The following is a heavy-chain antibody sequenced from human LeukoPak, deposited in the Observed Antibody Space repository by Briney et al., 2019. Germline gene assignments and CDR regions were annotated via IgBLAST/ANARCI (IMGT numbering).Heavy chain of an antibody. D-gene: IGHD6-6*01. V-gene: IGHV4-34*01. CDR3: ARSPNSSSSGYYFDY. CDR1: GGSFSGYY. Sequence: SETLSLTCAVYGGSFSGYYWSWIRQPPGKGLEWIGEINHSGSTNYNPSLKSRVTISVDTSKNQFSLKQSSVTAADTAVYYCARSPNSSSSGYYFDYWGQGTLVTVSS. J-gene: IGHJ4*02. CDR2: INHSGST.